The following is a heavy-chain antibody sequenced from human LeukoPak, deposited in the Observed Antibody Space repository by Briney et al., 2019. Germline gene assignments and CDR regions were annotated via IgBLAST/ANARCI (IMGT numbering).Heavy chain of an antibody. D-gene: IGHD6-13*01. V-gene: IGHV3-30*02. Sequence: GGSLRLSCAASGFTFSSYGMHWVRQAPGKGLEWVAFIRYDGSNKYYADSVKGRFTISRDNSKNTLYLQMNSLRAEDTAVYYCAKDHRSIAAAGTLDYWGQGTLVTVSS. J-gene: IGHJ4*02. CDR2: IRYDGSNK. CDR1: GFTFSSYG. CDR3: AKDHRSIAAAGTLDY.